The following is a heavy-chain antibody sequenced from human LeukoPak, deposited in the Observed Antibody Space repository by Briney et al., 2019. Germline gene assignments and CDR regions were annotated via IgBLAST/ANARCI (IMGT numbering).Heavy chain of an antibody. CDR3: AKSLYSSSWYDGGNWFEP. V-gene: IGHV3-23*01. Sequence: GGSLRLSCAASGFTFSSYAMSWVRRAPGKGLEWVSAISGSGGSTYYADSVKGRFTISRDNSKNTLYLQMNSLRAEDTAVYYCAKSLYSSSWYDGGNWFEPWGQGTLVTVSS. D-gene: IGHD6-13*01. CDR2: ISGSGGST. J-gene: IGHJ5*02. CDR1: GFTFSSYA.